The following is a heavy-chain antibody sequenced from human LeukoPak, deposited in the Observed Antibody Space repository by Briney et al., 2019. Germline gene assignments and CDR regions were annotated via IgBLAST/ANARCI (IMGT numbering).Heavy chain of an antibody. Sequence: GASVKVSCKASGYTFTSYYMHWVRQAPGQGLEWMGIINPSGGSTSYAQKFQGRVTMTRDTSTSTVYMELSSLRSEDTAMYYCARDLVPAQVGRGFDYWGQGTLVTVSS. D-gene: IGHD2-2*01. CDR1: GYTFTSYY. V-gene: IGHV1-46*01. CDR3: ARDLVPAQVGRGFDY. CDR2: INPSGGST. J-gene: IGHJ4*02.